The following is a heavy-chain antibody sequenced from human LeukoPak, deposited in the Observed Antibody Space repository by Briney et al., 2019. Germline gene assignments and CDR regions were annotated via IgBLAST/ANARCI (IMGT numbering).Heavy chain of an antibody. V-gene: IGHV3-33*08. J-gene: IGHJ4*02. Sequence: PGGSLRLSCAASGFTVSSNHMSWVRQAPGKGLEWVAVIWYDGSNKYYADSVKGRFTISRDNSKNTLYLQMNSLRAEDTAVYYCAREIGLVAADFWGQGTLVTVSS. D-gene: IGHD5-12*01. CDR3: AREIGLVAADF. CDR2: IWYDGSNK. CDR1: GFTVSSNH.